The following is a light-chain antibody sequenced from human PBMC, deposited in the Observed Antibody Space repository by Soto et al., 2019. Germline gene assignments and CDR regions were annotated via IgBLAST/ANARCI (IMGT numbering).Light chain of an antibody. CDR1: QSGSNNY. CDR2: GAS. J-gene: IGKJ1*01. Sequence: EIVLTQSPGTLSLSPGARATLSCRASQSGSNNYLAWSQQKPGQAPRLLIYGASNRATGIPDRFSGSGSGTDFTLTISRLEPEDFAVYYCQQYGSSGTFGQGTKVDIK. V-gene: IGKV3-20*01. CDR3: QQYGSSGT.